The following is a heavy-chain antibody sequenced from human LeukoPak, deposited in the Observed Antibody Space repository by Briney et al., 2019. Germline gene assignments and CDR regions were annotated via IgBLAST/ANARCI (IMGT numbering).Heavy chain of an antibody. CDR1: GGTFSSYA. J-gene: IGHJ4*02. CDR3: ARDRYRYFDY. D-gene: IGHD1-1*01. V-gene: IGHV1-69*13. CDR2: IIPIFGTA. Sequence: GASVKVSCKASGGTFSSYAISWVRPAPGQGLEWMGGIIPIFGTANYAQKFQGRVTITADESTSTAYMELSSLRSEDTAVYYCARDRYRYFDYWGQGTLVTVSS.